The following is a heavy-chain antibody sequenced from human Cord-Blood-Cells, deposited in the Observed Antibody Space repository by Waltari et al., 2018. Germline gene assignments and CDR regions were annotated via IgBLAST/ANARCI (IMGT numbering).Heavy chain of an antibody. D-gene: IGHD3-10*01. V-gene: IGHV4-39*01. CDR1: GGSISSSSYY. Sequence: QLQLQESGPGLVKPSETLSLTCTVSGGSISSSSYYWGWIRQPPAKGLEWIGSIYYSGSTYYNPSLKSRVTISVDTSKNQFSLKLSSVTAADTAVYYCARQVWYGSGSYYNWFDPWGQGTLVTVSS. CDR3: ARQVWYGSGSYYNWFDP. CDR2: IYYSGST. J-gene: IGHJ5*02.